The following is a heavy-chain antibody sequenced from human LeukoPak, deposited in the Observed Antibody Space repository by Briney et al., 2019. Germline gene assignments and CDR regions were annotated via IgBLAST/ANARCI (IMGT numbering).Heavy chain of an antibody. D-gene: IGHD1-26*01. V-gene: IGHV3-53*01. J-gene: IGHJ6*02. CDR1: GFTVSSNY. CDR3: ARSGAFNYGMDV. CDR2: IYSGGRT. Sequence: GGSLRLSCAASGFTVSSNYMSWVRQAPGKGLEWVSVIYSGGRTYYADSVKGRFPISRDNSKNTLYLQMNSLRAEDTAVYYCARSGAFNYGMDVWGQGTTVTVSS.